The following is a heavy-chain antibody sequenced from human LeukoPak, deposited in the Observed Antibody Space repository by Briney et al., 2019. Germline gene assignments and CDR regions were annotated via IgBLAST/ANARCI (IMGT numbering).Heavy chain of an antibody. J-gene: IGHJ4*02. CDR1: GGFISSYY. CDR2: IYYSGST. CDR3: ARDGVGAAIGY. Sequence: SETLSLTCTVSGGFISSYYWSWIRQPPGKGLEWIGYIYYSGSTNYNPSLKSRVTISVDTSKNQFSLKLSSVTAADTAVYYCARDGVGAAIGYWGQGTLVTVSS. D-gene: IGHD2-2*01. V-gene: IGHV4-59*01.